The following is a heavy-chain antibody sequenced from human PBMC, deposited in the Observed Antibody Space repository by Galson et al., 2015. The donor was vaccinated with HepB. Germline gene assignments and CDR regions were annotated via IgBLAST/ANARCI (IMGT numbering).Heavy chain of an antibody. V-gene: IGHV3-11*01. CDR2: ISVTGRTI. CDR1: GFTFSDYY. D-gene: IGHD6-19*01. Sequence: SLRLSCAASGFTFSDYYMSWIRQAPGKGLERVSSISVTGRTIYYADSVKGRFTVSRDNSNDALFLQMNSLGADDTAIYYCARGAISVAGFDYWGQGALVTVSS. CDR3: ARGAISVAGFDY. J-gene: IGHJ4*02.